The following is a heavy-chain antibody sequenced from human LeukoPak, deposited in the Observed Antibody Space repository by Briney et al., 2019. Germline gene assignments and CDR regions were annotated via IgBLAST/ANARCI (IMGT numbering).Heavy chain of an antibody. CDR1: GFTFSSYG. CDR2: IWYDGSNK. CDR3: AREPGGSNGGFDY. D-gene: IGHD3-16*01. Sequence: PGRSLRLSCAASGFTFSSYGMHWVRQAPGKGLEWVAVIWYDGSNKYYADSVKGRFTISRDNSKNTLYLQMNSLRAEDTAVYYCAREPGGSNGGFDYWGQGTLVTVSS. V-gene: IGHV3-33*01. J-gene: IGHJ4*02.